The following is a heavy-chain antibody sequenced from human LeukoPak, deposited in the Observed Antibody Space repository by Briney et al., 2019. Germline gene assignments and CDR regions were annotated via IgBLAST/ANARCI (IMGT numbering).Heavy chain of an antibody. D-gene: IGHD6-19*01. Sequence: ASVKVSCKASGYTFTGYYIHWVRQAPGQGLEWMGWINPNSGGTKYAQKFQGRVTMTRDTSISTAYMGLSRLRSDDTAVYYCAKGRVVAGTKSLTYNWFDPWGQGTLDTVSS. CDR3: AKGRVVAGTKSLTYNWFDP. V-gene: IGHV1-2*02. CDR1: GYTFTGYY. CDR2: INPNSGGT. J-gene: IGHJ5*02.